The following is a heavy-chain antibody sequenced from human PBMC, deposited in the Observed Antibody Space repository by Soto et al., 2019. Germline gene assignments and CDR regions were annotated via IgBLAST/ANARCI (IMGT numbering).Heavy chain of an antibody. CDR3: ARDDLSGSNNQYQWYGP. D-gene: IGHD3-10*01. V-gene: IGHV1-18*01. J-gene: IGHJ5*02. CDR1: GYTFNTFG. CDR2: MNTYSGKT. Sequence: GASVKVSCKASGYTFNTFGINWVRQAPGQGLEWMGWMNTYSGKTEYAQKFQGRVTVSTDASTSTAYMELRSLRSDDRAVYYCARDDLSGSNNQYQWYGPWGQGTLVTVSS.